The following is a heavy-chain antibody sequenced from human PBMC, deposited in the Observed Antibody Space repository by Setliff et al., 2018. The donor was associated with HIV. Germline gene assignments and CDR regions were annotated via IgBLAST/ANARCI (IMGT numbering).Heavy chain of an antibody. CDR3: ARAKLGWRPYAMDV. J-gene: IGHJ6*02. Sequence: SETLSLTCGVSGGSFSDYHWTWIRQSPGKGLEWIGEVSDSGTTNYNPSLKSRVTISVDTSKIQFSLSLNSVTAADTAVYYCARAKLGWRPYAMDVWGQGTAVTVSS. CDR1: GGSFSDYH. CDR2: VSDSGTT. V-gene: IGHV4-34*01. D-gene: IGHD6-13*01.